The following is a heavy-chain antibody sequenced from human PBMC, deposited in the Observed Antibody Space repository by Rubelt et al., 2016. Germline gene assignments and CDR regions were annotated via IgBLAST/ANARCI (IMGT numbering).Heavy chain of an antibody. Sequence: QVQLQQWGAGLLKPSETLSLTCAVYGGSFSDHYWSWIRQPPGKGLEWIGGIHHSGSTNYNPSLKSRVTTSVDTSKNQLSRKLHSVTAADTAVYYCARGSIAAAWVWGQGTLVTVSS. D-gene: IGHD6-25*01. V-gene: IGHV4-34*01. J-gene: IGHJ4*02. CDR3: ARGSIAAAWV. CDR1: GGSFSDHY. CDR2: IHHSGST.